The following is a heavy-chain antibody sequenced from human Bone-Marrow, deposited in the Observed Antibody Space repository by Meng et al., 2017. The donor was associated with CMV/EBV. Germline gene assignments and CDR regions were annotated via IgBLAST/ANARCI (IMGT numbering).Heavy chain of an antibody. Sequence: ASVKVSCKASGYTFTGYYMHWVRQAPGQGLEWMGWINPNSGGTNYAQKFQGRVSMTRDTSISTAYMELSSLRCEDTAVYYCARDDRGYSSITGGYYYGMDVWGQGTTVTVSS. CDR3: ARDDRGYSSITGGYYYGMDV. CDR1: GYTFTGYY. V-gene: IGHV1-2*02. J-gene: IGHJ6*02. CDR2: INPNSGGT. D-gene: IGHD6-13*01.